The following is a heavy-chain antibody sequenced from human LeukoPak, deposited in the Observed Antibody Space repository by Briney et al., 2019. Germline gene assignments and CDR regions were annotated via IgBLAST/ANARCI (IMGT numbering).Heavy chain of an antibody. Sequence: SQTLSLTCAVSGGSISSGGYSWSWIRQPPGKGLEWIGYIYHSGSTYYNPSLKSRVTISVDRSKNQFSLKLSSVTAADTAVYYCARVSFDDIGNWFDPWGQGTLVTVSS. D-gene: IGHD3-9*01. J-gene: IGHJ5*02. CDR1: GGSISSGGYS. CDR2: IYHSGST. V-gene: IGHV4-30-2*01. CDR3: ARVSFDDIGNWFDP.